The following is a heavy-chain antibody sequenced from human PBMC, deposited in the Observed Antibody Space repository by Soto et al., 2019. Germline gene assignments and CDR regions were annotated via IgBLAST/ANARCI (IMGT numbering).Heavy chain of an antibody. CDR1: GGSIYRSGYY. V-gene: IGHV4-39*01. CDR3: GKVLVGATGHTDSDS. Sequence: SETLSLTCTVSGGSIYRSGYYWGWIRQPPGRGLEWIGNIDYNGVTYSNPSLKSRVTISRDTSKNQFSLKLTSVTAANTALYYCGKVLVGATGHTDSDSWGPGTLVTAPQ. J-gene: IGHJ4*02. CDR2: IDYNGVT. D-gene: IGHD2-15*01.